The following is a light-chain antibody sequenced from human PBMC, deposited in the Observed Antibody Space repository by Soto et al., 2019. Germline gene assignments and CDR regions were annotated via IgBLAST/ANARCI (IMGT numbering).Light chain of an antibody. V-gene: IGKV1-39*01. J-gene: IGKJ2*01. Sequence: DIQMTQSPTSLSASVGDRVTITCRASQSISTFLNWYQQKPGKAPKLLLFAAVNLHSGVSPRFSGSGSGTNFTLAINSLRPEDFATYYWQQSSTTPPTFGQGTKLDI. CDR1: QSISTF. CDR2: AAV. CDR3: QQSSTTPPT.